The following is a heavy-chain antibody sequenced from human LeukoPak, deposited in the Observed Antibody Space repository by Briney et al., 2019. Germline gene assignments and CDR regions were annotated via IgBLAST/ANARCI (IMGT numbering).Heavy chain of an antibody. CDR3: ARVGGHDYGDYAFDY. D-gene: IGHD4-17*01. V-gene: IGHV1-69*05. CDR2: IIPIFGTA. J-gene: IGHJ4*02. CDR1: GYTFSSYA. Sequence: SVKVSCKASGYTFSSYAISWVRQAPGQGLKWMGGIIPIFGTANYAQKFQGRVTITTDESTSTAYMELSSLRSEDTAVYYCARVGGHDYGDYAFDYWGQGTLVTVSS.